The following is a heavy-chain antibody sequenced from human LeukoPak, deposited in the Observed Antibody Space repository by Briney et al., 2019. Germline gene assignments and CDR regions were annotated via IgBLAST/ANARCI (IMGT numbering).Heavy chain of an antibody. D-gene: IGHD1-1*01. J-gene: IGHJ4*02. CDR2: VIPNSGNT. V-gene: IGHV1-8*01. CDR1: GYTFTTYD. Sequence: ASVKVSCKASGYTFTTYDINWVRQATGQGLEWMGWVIPNSGNTGYAQKFQGRVTMTRDTSITTAYMELSSLRSEDTAVYYCARGRTTWVSDWGQGTLVTVSS. CDR3: ARGRTTWVSD.